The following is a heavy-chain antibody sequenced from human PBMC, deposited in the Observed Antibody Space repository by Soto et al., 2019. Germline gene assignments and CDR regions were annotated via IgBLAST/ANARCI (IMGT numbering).Heavy chain of an antibody. CDR1: GFTFSSYG. D-gene: IGHD1-7*01. Sequence: PGGSLRLSCAASGFTFSSYGMHWVRQAPGKGLEWAAVISYDGSNKYYADSVKGRFTISRDNSKNTLYLQMNSLRTEDTAVYYCAKDRYKWNYEDYFDYWGQGTLVTVSS. CDR2: ISYDGSNK. CDR3: AKDRYKWNYEDYFDY. J-gene: IGHJ4*02. V-gene: IGHV3-30*18.